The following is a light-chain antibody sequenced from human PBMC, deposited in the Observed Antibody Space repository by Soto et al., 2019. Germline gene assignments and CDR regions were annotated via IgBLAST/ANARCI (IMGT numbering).Light chain of an antibody. J-gene: IGKJ4*01. CDR1: QSVSSY. V-gene: IGKV3-11*01. CDR3: QRSSNWPLT. CDR2: DAS. Sequence: EIVLTQSPATLSLSPGERATLSCRASQSVSSYLAWYQQKPGQAPRLLIYDASNRATGIPARFSGSGSGTYFTLTISLLEHEDFAFYYCQRSSNWPLTFGGGTKVEIK.